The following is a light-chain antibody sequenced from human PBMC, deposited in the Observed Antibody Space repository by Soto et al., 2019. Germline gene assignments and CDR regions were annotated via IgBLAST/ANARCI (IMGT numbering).Light chain of an antibody. CDR2: DVS. Sequence: QSALTQPASVSGSPGQSITISCTGTSSDVGGYNYVSWYQHHPGKAPKLMIYDVSNRPSGVSNRFSGSKSGNTASLTISGLQAEDEADYYCSSYTSSNTLVFGIGTKLTVL. V-gene: IGLV2-14*03. J-gene: IGLJ1*01. CDR1: SSDVGGYNY. CDR3: SSYTSSNTLV.